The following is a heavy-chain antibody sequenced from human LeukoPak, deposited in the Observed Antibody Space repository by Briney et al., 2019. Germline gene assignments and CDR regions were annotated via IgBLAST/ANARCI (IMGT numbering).Heavy chain of an antibody. V-gene: IGHV3-30-3*01. CDR1: EFTFSSFA. D-gene: IGHD4-23*01. J-gene: IGHJ4*02. Sequence: GGSLRLSRAASEFTFSSFAMHWVRQAPGKGLEWVAVMSYDGSNEYYADSVKGRFTISRDNSKNTLFLQMHSLRIEDTAVYYCAREEYGGVYFDYWGQGTLVTVSS. CDR2: MSYDGSNE. CDR3: AREEYGGVYFDY.